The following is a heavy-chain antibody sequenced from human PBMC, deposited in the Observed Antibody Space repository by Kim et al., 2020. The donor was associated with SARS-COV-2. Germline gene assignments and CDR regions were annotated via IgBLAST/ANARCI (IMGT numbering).Heavy chain of an antibody. V-gene: IGHV3-13*01. J-gene: IGHJ6*02. D-gene: IGHD3-10*01. CDR1: GFTFSSYD. Sequence: GSLRLSCAASGFTFSSYDMHWVRQATGKGLEWVSAIGTAGDTYYPGSVKGRFTISRENAKNSLYLQMNSLRAGDTAVYYCARVPARGFGKYYYYGMDVWGQGTTVTVSS. CDR2: IGTAGDT. CDR3: ARVPARGFGKYYYYGMDV.